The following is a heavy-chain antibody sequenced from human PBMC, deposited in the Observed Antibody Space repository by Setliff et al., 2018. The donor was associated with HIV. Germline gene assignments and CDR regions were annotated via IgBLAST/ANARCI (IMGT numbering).Heavy chain of an antibody. V-gene: IGHV4-38-2*02. J-gene: IGHJ4*02. CDR1: GYSISGSYY. D-gene: IGHD3-10*01. Sequence: PSETLSLTCAVSGYSISGSYYWAWIRQPPGKGLEWIANIYLSGSTNYNPSLKGRVTISLDTSKNQFYLKLNSVTAADTAVYYCARELLRSWDGSENSYKPYYFDYWGQGTLVTVSS. CDR3: ARELLRSWDGSENSYKPYYFDY. CDR2: IYLSGST.